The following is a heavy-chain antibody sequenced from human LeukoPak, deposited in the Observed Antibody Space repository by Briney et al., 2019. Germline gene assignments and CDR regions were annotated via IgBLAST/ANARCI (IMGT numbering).Heavy chain of an antibody. CDR1: GFTFSSYA. Sequence: GGSLRLSCAASGFTFSSYAMSWVRQAPGKGLEWVSAISGSGGSTYYADSVKGRFTISRDNSKNTLYLQMNSLRAEDTAVYYCARGGGSYYYGMDVWGQGTTVTVSS. J-gene: IGHJ6*02. CDR2: ISGSGGST. D-gene: IGHD1-26*01. V-gene: IGHV3-23*01. CDR3: ARGGGSYYYGMDV.